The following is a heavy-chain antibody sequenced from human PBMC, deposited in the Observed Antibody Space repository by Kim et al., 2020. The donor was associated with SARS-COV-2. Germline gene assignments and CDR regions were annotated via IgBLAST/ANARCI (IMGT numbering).Heavy chain of an antibody. V-gene: IGHV3-23*01. CDR1: GFTFSSYA. Sequence: GGSLRLSCAASGFTFSSYAMSWVRQAPGKGLEWVSDISGSGGSTYYADSVKGRFTISRDNAKNTLYLQMNSLKAEDTAVYYCAKGANARYCDWLSIPDWFDPWGQGTLVTVSS. CDR2: ISGSGGST. CDR3: AKGANARYCDWLSIPDWFDP. J-gene: IGHJ5*02. D-gene: IGHD3-9*01.